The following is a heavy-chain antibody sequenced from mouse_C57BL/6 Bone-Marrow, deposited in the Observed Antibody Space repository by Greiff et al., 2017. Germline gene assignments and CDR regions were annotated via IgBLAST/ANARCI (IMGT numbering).Heavy chain of an antibody. D-gene: IGHD1-1*01. CDR2: ISYDGSN. J-gene: IGHJ4*01. CDR1: GYSITSGYY. V-gene: IGHV3-6*01. CDR3: ARGGTVVTYYYAMDY. Sequence: VQLQESGPGLVKPSQSLSLTCSVTGYSITSGYYWNWIRQFPGNKLEWMGYISYDGSNNYNPSLKNRISITRDTSKNQFFLKLNSVTTEDTATYYCARGGTVVTYYYAMDYWGQGTSVTVSS.